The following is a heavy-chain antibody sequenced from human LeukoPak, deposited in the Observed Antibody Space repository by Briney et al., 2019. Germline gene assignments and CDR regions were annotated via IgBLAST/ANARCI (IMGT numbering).Heavy chain of an antibody. J-gene: IGHJ4*02. D-gene: IGHD2-2*03. V-gene: IGHV4-61*02. CDR3: ARTGVLDYLYYFDY. CDR1: GGSISSSSYY. Sequence: PSETLSLTCTVSGGSISSSSYYWAWIRQPPGKGLEWIGRIYTSGSTNYNPSLKSRVTISVDTSKNQFSLKLSSVTAADTAVYYCARTGVLDYLYYFDYWGQGTLVTVSS. CDR2: IYTSGST.